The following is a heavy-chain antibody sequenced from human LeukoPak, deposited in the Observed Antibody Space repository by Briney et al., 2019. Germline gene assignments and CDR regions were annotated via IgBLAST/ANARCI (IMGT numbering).Heavy chain of an antibody. CDR3: ARGMGSSSAPGNY. Sequence: PSESLSLTCTVSGGSISSYYWSWIRQPPGKGLEWIGEINHSGSTNYNPSLKSRVTISVDTSKNQFSLKLSSVTAADTAVYYCARGMGSSSAPGNYWGQGTLVTVSS. J-gene: IGHJ4*02. CDR1: GGSISSYY. CDR2: INHSGST. D-gene: IGHD6-6*01. V-gene: IGHV4-34*01.